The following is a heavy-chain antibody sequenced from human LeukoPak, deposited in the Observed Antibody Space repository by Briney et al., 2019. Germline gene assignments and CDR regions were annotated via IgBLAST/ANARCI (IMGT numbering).Heavy chain of an antibody. D-gene: IGHD4-23*01. Sequence: GASVKVSCKASGYTFTGYYMHWVRQAPGQGLEWMGWINPNSGGTNYAQKFQGRVTMTRNTSISTAYMELSSLRSEDTAVYYCATGRSSVVTDYWGQGTLVTVSS. CDR2: INPNSGGT. V-gene: IGHV1-2*02. CDR1: GYTFTGYY. J-gene: IGHJ4*02. CDR3: ATGRSSVVTDY.